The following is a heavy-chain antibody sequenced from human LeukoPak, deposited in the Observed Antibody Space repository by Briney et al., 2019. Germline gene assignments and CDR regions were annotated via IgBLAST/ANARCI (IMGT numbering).Heavy chain of an antibody. CDR3: ARHYDFSSPYNN. J-gene: IGHJ4*02. V-gene: IGHV4/OR15-8*02. D-gene: IGHD3-3*01. Sequence: SETLSLTCVVSGGSIDDNYLWTWVRQPPGKGLDWIGEISHTEGAKYCPSLEGRVSIPMDRSKNLFSLMLRSVTAADTAVYFCARHYDFSSPYNNWGQGILVTVSS. CDR2: ISHTEGA. CDR1: GGSIDDNYL.